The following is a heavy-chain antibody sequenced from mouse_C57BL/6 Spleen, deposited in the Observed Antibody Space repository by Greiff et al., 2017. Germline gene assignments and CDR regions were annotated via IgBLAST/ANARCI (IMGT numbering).Heavy chain of an antibody. CDR2: INPNNGGT. CDR1: GYTFTDYY. CDR3: ARELSHYFDY. Sequence: EVQLQQSGPELVKPGASVKISCKASGYTFTDYYMNWVKQSHGKSLEWIGDINPNNGGTSYNQKFKGKATLTVDKSSSTAYMELRSLTSEDSAVYYCARELSHYFDYWGQGTTLTVSS. V-gene: IGHV1-26*01. J-gene: IGHJ2*01. D-gene: IGHD1-3*01.